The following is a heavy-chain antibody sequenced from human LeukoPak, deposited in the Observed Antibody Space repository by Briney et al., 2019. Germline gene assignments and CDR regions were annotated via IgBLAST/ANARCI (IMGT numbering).Heavy chain of an antibody. D-gene: IGHD7-27*01. J-gene: IGHJ3*02. CDR1: GFTLSTFA. CDR2: ISGSGDTT. CDR3: AKDFLGTVPDVFDI. Sequence: TGGSLRLSCTASGFTLSTFAMGWVSQAPGKGLQWVSGISGSGDTTYYADSVKGRFAISRDNSENTLYLQMNRLRDEDTAVYHCAKDFLGTVPDVFDIWGQGTMVTVSS. V-gene: IGHV3-23*01.